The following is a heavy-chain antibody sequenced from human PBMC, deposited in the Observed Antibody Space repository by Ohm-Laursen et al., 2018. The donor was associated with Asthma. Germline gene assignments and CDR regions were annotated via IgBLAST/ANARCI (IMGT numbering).Heavy chain of an antibody. CDR2: IYYSGST. CDR1: GDSISSGGYY. V-gene: IGHV4-31*03. CDR3: ASMIYCSSASCYAGFWFDP. J-gene: IGHJ5*01. D-gene: IGHD2-2*01. Sequence: SQTLSLTCTVSGDSISSGGYYWSWIRQHPGKGLEWIGYIYYSGSTYYNPSLKSRVTISVDTSKNQFSLKLSSVTAADTAVYYCASMIYCSSASCYAGFWFDPWGQGTLVTVSS.